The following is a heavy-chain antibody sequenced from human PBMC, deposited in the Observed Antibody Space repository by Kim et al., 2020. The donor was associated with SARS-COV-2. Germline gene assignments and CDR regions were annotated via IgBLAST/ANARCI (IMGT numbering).Heavy chain of an antibody. CDR3: ASTSSIAVNDAFDI. CDR1: GGSFSGYY. D-gene: IGHD6-6*01. CDR2: INHSGST. V-gene: IGHV4-34*01. Sequence: SETLSLTCAVYGGSFSGYYWSWIRQPPGKGLEWIGEINHSGSTNYNPSLKSRVTISVDTSKNQFSLKLSSVTAADTAVYYCASTSSIAVNDAFDIWGQG. J-gene: IGHJ3*02.